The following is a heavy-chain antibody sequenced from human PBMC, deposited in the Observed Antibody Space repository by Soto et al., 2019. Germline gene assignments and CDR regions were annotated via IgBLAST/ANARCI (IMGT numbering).Heavy chain of an antibody. CDR1: GGTFTSYA. D-gene: IGHD3-10*02. Sequence: QVHLVQSGAEVRKPGSSVKVSCTTSGGTFTSYAITWVRQAPGQGLQWMGGIIPGFDTTFYAQKFQGRVTITADEATDSAYMELRSLRSDDTAVYYCARDQGLFVHTGMVIDFFGMDVWG. J-gene: IGHJ6*02. V-gene: IGHV1-69*01. CDR3: ARDQGLFVHTGMVIDFFGMDV. CDR2: IIPGFDTT.